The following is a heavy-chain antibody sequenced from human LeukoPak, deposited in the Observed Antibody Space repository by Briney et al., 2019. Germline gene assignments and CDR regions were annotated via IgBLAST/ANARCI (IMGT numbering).Heavy chain of an antibody. CDR2: ISWDGGST. D-gene: IGHD3-10*01. V-gene: IGHV3-43*01. CDR1: GFTFDDYT. J-gene: IGHJ4*02. CDR3: AKDIRVRGPNAGFDY. Sequence: GGSLRLSCAASGFTFDDYTMHWVRQAPGKGLEWVSLISWDGGSTYYADSVKGRFTISRDNSKNSLYQQMNSLRTEDTALYYCAKDIRVRGPNAGFDYWGQGTLVTVSS.